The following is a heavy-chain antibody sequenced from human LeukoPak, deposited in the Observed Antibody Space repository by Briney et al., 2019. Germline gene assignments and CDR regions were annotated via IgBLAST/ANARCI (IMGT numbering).Heavy chain of an antibody. J-gene: IGHJ4*02. CDR3: ARLISAGGFDY. D-gene: IGHD2-8*02. Sequence: SETLSLTCAVSGGSISSSNWWSWVRQPPGKGLEWIAEIYHGGNTNYNPPLKSRVTISVDKSKNQFSLKLSSVTAADTAVYYCARLISAGGFDYWGQGTLVTVSS. CDR1: GGSISSSNW. V-gene: IGHV4-4*02. CDR2: IYHGGNT.